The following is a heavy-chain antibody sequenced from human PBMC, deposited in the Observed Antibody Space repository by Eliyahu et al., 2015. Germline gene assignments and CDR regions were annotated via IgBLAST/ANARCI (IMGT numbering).Heavy chain of an antibody. CDR1: GGSXSSYY. CDR2: IHYSGGT. V-gene: IGHV4-59*08. J-gene: IGHJ4*02. D-gene: IGHD3-16*01. Sequence: QVQLQESGPGLVKPSETLSLTCXVSGGSXSSYYWSXIRXPPGKGXEWIGXIHYSGGTNYNPSLKSRVTISVDTSKNQFSLKLSSVTAADTAVYYCARHIRIGGVVNALDYWGQGTLVTVSS. CDR3: ARHIRIGGVVNALDY.